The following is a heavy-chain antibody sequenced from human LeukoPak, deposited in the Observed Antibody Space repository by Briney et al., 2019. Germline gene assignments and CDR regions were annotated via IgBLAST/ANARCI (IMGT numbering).Heavy chain of an antibody. CDR2: IKQDGSEK. V-gene: IGHV3-7*01. J-gene: IGHJ4*02. CDR3: ARVTIVVVPAAQTDPCYFDY. D-gene: IGHD2-2*01. Sequence: GGSLRLSCAASGFTFSSYWMSWVRQAPGKGLEWVANIKQDGSEKYYVDSVKGRFTISRDNAKNSLYLQMNSLRAEDTAVYYCARVTIVVVPAAQTDPCYFDYWGQGTLVTVSS. CDR1: GFTFSSYW.